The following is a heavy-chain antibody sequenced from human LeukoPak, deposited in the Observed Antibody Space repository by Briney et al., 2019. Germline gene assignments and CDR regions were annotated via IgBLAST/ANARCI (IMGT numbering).Heavy chain of an antibody. CDR3: AKTIYSSGWFDYFDY. CDR2: ISGSGGST. V-gene: IGHV3-23*01. D-gene: IGHD6-19*01. J-gene: IGHJ4*02. CDR1: GFTFSSNA. Sequence: GSLRLSCAASGFTFSSNAMSWVRQAPGKGLEWVSAISGSGGSTYYADSVKGRFTISRDNSKNTLYLQMNSLRAEDTAVYYCAKTIYSSGWFDYFDYWGQGTLVTASS.